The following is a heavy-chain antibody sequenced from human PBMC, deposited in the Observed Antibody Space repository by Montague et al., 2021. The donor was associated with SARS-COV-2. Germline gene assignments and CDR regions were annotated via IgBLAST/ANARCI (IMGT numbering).Heavy chain of an antibody. V-gene: IGHV4-39*01. CDR1: GGSISSSSYY. D-gene: IGHD6-13*01. CDR2: IYYSGST. CDR3: GRQGSSSSWYGGYYYGMDV. Sequence: SETPSLTCAVSGGSISSSSYYWGWIRQPPGKGLEWIGSIYYSGSTYYNPSLKSRVTISVDTSKNQFSLKLSSVTAADTAVYYCGRQGSSSSWYGGYYYGMDVWGQGTTVTVSS. J-gene: IGHJ6*02.